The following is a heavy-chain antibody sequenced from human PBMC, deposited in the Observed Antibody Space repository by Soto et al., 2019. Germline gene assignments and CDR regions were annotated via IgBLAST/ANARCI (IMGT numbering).Heavy chain of an antibody. D-gene: IGHD1-1*01. Sequence: QVTLKESGPVLVKPTEPLTLTCTVSGFSLTTGRMGVSWIRQSPGKALEWLAHIFSDNERSYSTSMQGRLTISKDSSGSQVVLSMINMDPVDSGTYYCVRVNAESYQFYYGMDVWGQGTTVTVSS. CDR2: IFSDNER. J-gene: IGHJ6*02. CDR3: VRVNAESYQFYYGMDV. V-gene: IGHV2-26*01. CDR1: GFSLTTGRMG.